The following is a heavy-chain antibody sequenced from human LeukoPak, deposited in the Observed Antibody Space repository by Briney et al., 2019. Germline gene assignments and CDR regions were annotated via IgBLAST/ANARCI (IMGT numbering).Heavy chain of an antibody. CDR2: ISSSSSYI. D-gene: IGHD2-15*01. Sequence: GSLRLSCAASGFTFSSYSMNWARQAPGKGLEWVSSISSSSSYIYYADSVKGRFTISRDNAKNSLYLQMNSLRAEDTAVYYCATCSGGSCYFGYWGQGTLVTVSS. CDR1: GFTFSSYS. V-gene: IGHV3-21*01. J-gene: IGHJ4*02. CDR3: ATCSGGSCYFGY.